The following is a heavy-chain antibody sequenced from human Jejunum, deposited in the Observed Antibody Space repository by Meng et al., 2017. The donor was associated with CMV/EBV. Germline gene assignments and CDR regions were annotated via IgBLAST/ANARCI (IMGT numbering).Heavy chain of an antibody. Sequence: ASEFPFSSYGMHWVRRSPIEGLEWVAAIWHDGSDKFYLNSVKGRFTISRENSKNLLYLQMNSLRAEDTAVYYCAREEGYTRPHYFDYWGQGTLVTVSS. J-gene: IGHJ4*02. CDR2: IWHDGSDK. CDR3: AREEGYTRPHYFDY. V-gene: IGHV3-33*01. CDR1: EFPFSSYG. D-gene: IGHD6-13*01.